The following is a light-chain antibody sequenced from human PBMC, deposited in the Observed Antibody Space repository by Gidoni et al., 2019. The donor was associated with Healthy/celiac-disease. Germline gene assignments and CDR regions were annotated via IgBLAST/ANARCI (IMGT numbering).Light chain of an antibody. CDR3: QQYGSSPGT. CDR2: GAS. Sequence: EIVLTPSHGTLSLSAGERATLSCRASQSVSSSYLAWYQQKPGQAPRLLIYGASSRATGIPDRFSGSGSGTDFTLTISRLEPEDFAVYYCQQYGSSPGTFGQGTKVEIK. J-gene: IGKJ1*01. CDR1: QSVSSSY. V-gene: IGKV3-20*01.